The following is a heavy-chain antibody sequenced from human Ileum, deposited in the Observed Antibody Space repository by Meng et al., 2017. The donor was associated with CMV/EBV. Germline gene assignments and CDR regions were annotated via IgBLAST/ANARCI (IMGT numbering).Heavy chain of an antibody. CDR3: ARGRVAQDY. CDR1: GDSITTGNSY. J-gene: IGHJ4*02. Sequence: QVQLRGWGPGLVNPSRTRALICSVSGDSITTGNSYWSWIRQAPGKDMEWIGYIYNSGKTDCNPSLKSRVTISIDTSKNQFSLKLTSVTAADTAVYYCARGRVAQDYWGQGTLVTVSS. V-gene: IGHV4-30-4*01. CDR2: IYNSGKT.